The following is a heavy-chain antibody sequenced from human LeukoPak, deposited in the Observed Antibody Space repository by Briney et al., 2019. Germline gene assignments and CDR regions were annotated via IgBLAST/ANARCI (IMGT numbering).Heavy chain of an antibody. V-gene: IGHV3-30*04. J-gene: IGHJ6*03. CDR1: GFTFSSYA. Sequence: GRSLRLSCAASGFTFSSYAMHWVRQAPGKGLEWVAVISYDGSNKYYADSVKGRFTISRDNSKNTLYLQMNSLRAEDTAVYYCAKDPGYCSSTSCYAGGYYYYYMDVWGKGTTVTVSS. CDR3: AKDPGYCSSTSCYAGGYYYYYMDV. D-gene: IGHD2-2*01. CDR2: ISYDGSNK.